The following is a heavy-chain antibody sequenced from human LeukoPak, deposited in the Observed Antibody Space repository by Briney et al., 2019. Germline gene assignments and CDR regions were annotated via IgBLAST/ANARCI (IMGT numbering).Heavy chain of an antibody. D-gene: IGHD3-22*01. V-gene: IGHV3-33*01. Sequence: PGGSLRLSCAASGFTFSSYGMHWVRQAPGKGLEWVAVIWYDGSNKYYADSVKGRFTISRDNSKNTLYLQMNSLRAEDTAVYYCAREAYYYDSSGYYGLDYWGQGTLVTVSS. CDR3: AREAYYYDSSGYYGLDY. J-gene: IGHJ4*02. CDR1: GFTFSSYG. CDR2: IWYDGSNK.